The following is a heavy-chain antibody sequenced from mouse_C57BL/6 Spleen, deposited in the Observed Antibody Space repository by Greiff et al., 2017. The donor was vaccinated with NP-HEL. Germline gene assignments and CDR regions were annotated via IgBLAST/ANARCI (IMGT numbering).Heavy chain of an antibody. CDR3: ARSDYYGSSYWFAY. CDR2: IDPSDSET. J-gene: IGHJ3*01. Sequence: VQLQQSGAELVRPGSSVKLSCKASGYTFTSYWMHWVKQRPIQGLEWIGNIDPSDSETHYNQKFKDKATLTVDKSSSTAYMQLSSLTSEDSAVYYCARSDYYGSSYWFAYWGQGTLVTVSA. CDR1: GYTFTSYW. D-gene: IGHD1-1*01. V-gene: IGHV1-52*01.